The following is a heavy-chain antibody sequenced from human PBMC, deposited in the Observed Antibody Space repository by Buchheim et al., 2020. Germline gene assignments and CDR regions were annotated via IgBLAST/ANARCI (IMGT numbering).Heavy chain of an antibody. D-gene: IGHD3-3*01. V-gene: IGHV3-7*01. J-gene: IGHJ6*02. Sequence: EVQLVESGGGLVRAGGSLRLSCAVSGFTFNNYWMIWVRQAPAKGLEWVANINEDGVENYYVDSVKGRSTISRDIAKNSLYLKRNSLRAEDTAVYYCARDLWTILEGSGWFGMDVWGQRTT. CDR2: INEDGVEN. CDR3: ARDLWTILEGSGWFGMDV. CDR1: GFTFNNYW.